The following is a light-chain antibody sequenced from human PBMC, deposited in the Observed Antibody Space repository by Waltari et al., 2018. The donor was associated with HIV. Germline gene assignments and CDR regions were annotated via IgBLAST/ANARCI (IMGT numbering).Light chain of an antibody. V-gene: IGLV2-11*01. CDR2: DVT. Sequence: QSALTQPRSVSGSPGQSVTISCTGTSSDVGGYDYVPWYQQYPGKAPKIIIYDVTQRPSGVPDRFSGSKSGNTASLTISGLQADDEADYFCSSYAGIYTPVVFGGGTTLTVL. CDR1: SSDVGGYDY. CDR3: SSYAGIYTPVV. J-gene: IGLJ2*01.